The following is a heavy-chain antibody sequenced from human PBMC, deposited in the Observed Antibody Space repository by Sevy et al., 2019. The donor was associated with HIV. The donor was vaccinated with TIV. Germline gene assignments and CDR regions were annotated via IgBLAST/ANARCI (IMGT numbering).Heavy chain of an antibody. V-gene: IGHV3-23*01. CDR1: GFTFSSYA. D-gene: IGHD4-17*01. CDR3: ANLMTTVTTPFDY. J-gene: IGHJ4*02. CDR2: ISGSGGST. Sequence: GGSLRLSCAASGFTFSSYAMSWVRQAPGKGLEWVSAISGSGGSTYYADSVKGRFTISGDNSKNTLYLQMNSLRAEDTAVYYCANLMTTVTTPFDYWGQGTLVTVSS.